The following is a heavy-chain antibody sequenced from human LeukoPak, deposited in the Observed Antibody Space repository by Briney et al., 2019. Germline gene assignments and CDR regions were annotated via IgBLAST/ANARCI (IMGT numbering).Heavy chain of an antibody. CDR1: GYSISSGYY. Sequence: SETLSLTSAVSGYSISSGYYWGWIRQPPGKGLEWIGSIYHSGSTYYNPSLKSRVTISVDTSKNQFSLKLSSVTAADTAVYYCARFISYYDFWSGSEDEDYWGQGTLVTVSS. D-gene: IGHD3-3*01. V-gene: IGHV4-38-2*01. J-gene: IGHJ4*02. CDR3: ARFISYYDFWSGSEDEDY. CDR2: IYHSGST.